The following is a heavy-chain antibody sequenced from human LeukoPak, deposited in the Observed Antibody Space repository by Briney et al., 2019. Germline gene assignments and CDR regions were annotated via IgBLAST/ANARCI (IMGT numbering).Heavy chain of an antibody. CDR3: ARGRGYDYPFYYYYYGMDV. J-gene: IGHJ6*02. CDR1: GXSISSYY. D-gene: IGHD5-12*01. CDR2: FYYSGST. Sequence: PSETLSLTWTVSGXSISSYYWSWIRQPPGKGLGWIGYFYYSGSTNYNPSLKSRVTISVDTSKSQFSLKLSSVTAADTAVYYCARGRGYDYPFYYYYYGMDVWGQGTTVTVSS. V-gene: IGHV4-59*01.